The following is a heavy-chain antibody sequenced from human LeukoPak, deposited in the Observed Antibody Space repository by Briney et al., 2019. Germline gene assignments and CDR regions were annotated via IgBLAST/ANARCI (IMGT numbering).Heavy chain of an antibody. D-gene: IGHD2-2*01. Sequence: PGGSLRLSCAASGFTFSSYAMTWVRQAPGKGLEWVSVINGGGGSTFYADSVKGRFTISRDNSKNTLYLQMNSLRAEDTAVYYCAKEGGKSSSSCYYFDHWAREAWSPSPQ. CDR3: AKEGGKSSSSCYYFDH. CDR1: GFTFSSYA. CDR2: INGGGGST. J-gene: IGHJ4*02. V-gene: IGHV3-23*01.